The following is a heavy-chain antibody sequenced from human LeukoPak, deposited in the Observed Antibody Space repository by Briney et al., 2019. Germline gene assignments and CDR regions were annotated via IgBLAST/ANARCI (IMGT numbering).Heavy chain of an antibody. CDR2: INLNTGVT. CDR3: ARVLNLGHSGSYRIDY. CDR1: GDRLTGYY. J-gene: IGHJ4*02. V-gene: IGHV1-2*02. Sequence: GASVKVSCKASGDRLTGYYMHWVRQAPGQGLEWMGWINLNTGVTNYAQKFQGRVTMTRDTSISTAYMELSRLRSDDTAVYYCARVLNLGHSGSYRIDYWGQGTLVTVSS. D-gene: IGHD1-26*01.